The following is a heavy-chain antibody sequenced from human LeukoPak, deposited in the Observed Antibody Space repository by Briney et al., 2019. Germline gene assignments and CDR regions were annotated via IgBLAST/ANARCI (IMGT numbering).Heavy chain of an antibody. Sequence: GESLEISCQGSGSTFTSYWIGWVRQLPGKGLEWMGIIYPADSDTRYSPSFQGQVTISAHKSITTAYLQWSSLKASDTAMYYCARQNYGISPYWYFDLWGRGALVTVSS. D-gene: IGHD4-17*01. CDR2: IYPADSDT. CDR1: GSTFTSYW. J-gene: IGHJ2*01. CDR3: ARQNYGISPYWYFDL. V-gene: IGHV5-51*01.